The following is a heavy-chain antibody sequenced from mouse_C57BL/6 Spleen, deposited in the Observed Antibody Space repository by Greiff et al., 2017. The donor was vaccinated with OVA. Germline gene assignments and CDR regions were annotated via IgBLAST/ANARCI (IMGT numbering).Heavy chain of an antibody. CDR2: IDPDSGGT. D-gene: IGHD1-1*01. Sequence: VQLQQPGAELVTPSPSVSLSCTASGYTFTSYWMHWVQQRPGRGLEWIGRIDPDSGGTKYNEHFTSKATLTVDKPPSTAYMQLSSLTSEDSAVYYCARNYNWYFDVWGTGTTVTVSS. V-gene: IGHV1-72*01. CDR1: GYTFTSYW. CDR3: ARNYNWYFDV. J-gene: IGHJ1*03.